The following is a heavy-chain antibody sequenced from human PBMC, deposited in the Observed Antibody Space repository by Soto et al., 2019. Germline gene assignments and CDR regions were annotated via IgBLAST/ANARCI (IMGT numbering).Heavy chain of an antibody. J-gene: IGHJ3*02. D-gene: IGHD6-19*01. CDR3: ARASYSSGWGLDAFDI. Sequence: QVQLQQWGAGLLKPSETLSLTCAVYGGSFSGYYWSWIRQPPGKGLEWIGEINHSGSTNYNPSLKSRVTISVDTSKNQFSLKLSSVTAADTAVYYCARASYSSGWGLDAFDIWGQGTMVTVSS. CDR1: GGSFSGYY. V-gene: IGHV4-34*01. CDR2: INHSGST.